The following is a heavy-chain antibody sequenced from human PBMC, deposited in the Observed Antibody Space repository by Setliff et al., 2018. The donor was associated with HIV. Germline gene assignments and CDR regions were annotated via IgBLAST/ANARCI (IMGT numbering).Heavy chain of an antibody. D-gene: IGHD2-15*01. CDR3: ARDRIDIISDEPRDAFDI. CDR2: ISWNSGSI. CDR1: GFTFDDYA. Sequence: LRLSCAASGFTFDDYAMHWVRQAPGKGLEWVSGISWNSGSIAYADSVKGRFTISRDNAKNSLYLQMNSLRAEDTAVYYCARDRIDIISDEPRDAFDIWGQGTMVTVSS. J-gene: IGHJ3*02. V-gene: IGHV3-9*01.